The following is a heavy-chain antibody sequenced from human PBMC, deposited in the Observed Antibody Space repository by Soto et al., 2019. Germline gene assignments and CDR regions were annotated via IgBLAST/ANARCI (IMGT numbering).Heavy chain of an antibody. CDR2: IYYSGST. Sequence: TSETLSLTCTVSGGSISSGGYYWSWIRQPPGKGLEWIGYIYYSGSTYYNPSFKSRVIISVDTSKNHFSVRLSSVTAADTAVYYCARGSTGYSSSWYRYWGQGTLVTVS. CDR1: GGSISSGGYY. V-gene: IGHV4-30-4*01. CDR3: ARGSTGYSSSWYRY. D-gene: IGHD6-13*01. J-gene: IGHJ4*02.